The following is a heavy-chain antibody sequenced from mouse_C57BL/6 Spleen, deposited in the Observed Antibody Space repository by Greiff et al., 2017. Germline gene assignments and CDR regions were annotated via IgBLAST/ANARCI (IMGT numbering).Heavy chain of an antibody. CDR2: IYPGGGYT. CDR3: ASWGDGHVDY. V-gene: IGHV1-63*01. D-gene: IGHD2-3*01. Sequence: VQLKESGAELVRPGTSVTMSCKASGYTFTHYWIGWAKQRPGHGLEWIGDIYPGGGYTNYNEKFKGKATLTADKSSSTAYMQFSSLTSEDSAIYYCASWGDGHVDYWGQGTTRTVSS. CDR1: GYTFTHYW. J-gene: IGHJ2*01.